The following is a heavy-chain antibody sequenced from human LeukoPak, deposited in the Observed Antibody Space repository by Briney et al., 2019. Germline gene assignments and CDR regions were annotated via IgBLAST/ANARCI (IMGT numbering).Heavy chain of an antibody. J-gene: IGHJ5*02. CDR2: ILLILGVG. V-gene: IGHV1-69*04. Sequence: ASVKVSCKASGGTFSSYAISWVRQAPGQGLEWMGSILLILGVGDYAQKFQGRVTITADASTSTAYMELSSLRPEDTAVYYCASFHITMDNNWFDPSGQGTLVTVFS. CDR1: GGTFSSYA. D-gene: IGHD3-10*01. CDR3: ASFHITMDNNWFDP.